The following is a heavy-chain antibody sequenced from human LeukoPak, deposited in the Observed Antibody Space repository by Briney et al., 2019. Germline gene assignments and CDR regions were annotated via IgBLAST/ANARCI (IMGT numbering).Heavy chain of an antibody. CDR2: IDPSDSYT. CDR3: ATVTTIYYYYGMDV. V-gene: IGHV5-10-1*01. J-gene: IGHJ6*02. CDR1: GYSFTSYW. Sequence: GESLKISCKGSGYSFTSYWITWVRQMPGKGLEWMGRIDPSDSYTNYSPSFQGHVTISADKSISTAYLQWSSLKASDAAMYYCATVTTIYYYYGMDVWGQGTTVTVSS. D-gene: IGHD4-17*01.